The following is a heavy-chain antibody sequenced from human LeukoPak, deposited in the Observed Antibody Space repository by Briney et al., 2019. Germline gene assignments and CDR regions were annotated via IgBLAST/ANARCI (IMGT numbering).Heavy chain of an antibody. CDR3: ARDRYGDGFAHFDY. CDR2: ITPGGGT. V-gene: IGHV1-2*02. Sequence: GASVKVSCKASGYTFTSYAMHWVRQAPGQGLEWMGWITPGGGTNFPQKFQGRVAITWDTSITTAYMDLSRLTSDGTAVYYCARDRYGDGFAHFDYWGQGALVTVSS. CDR1: GYTFTSYA. D-gene: IGHD5-24*01. J-gene: IGHJ4*02.